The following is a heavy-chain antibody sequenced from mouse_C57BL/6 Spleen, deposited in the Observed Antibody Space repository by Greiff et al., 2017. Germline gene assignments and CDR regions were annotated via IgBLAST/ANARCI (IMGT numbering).Heavy chain of an antibody. CDR2: IYPGDGDT. CDR1: GYAFSSYW. J-gene: IGHJ2*01. D-gene: IGHD1-1*01. V-gene: IGHV1-80*01. CDR3: GRDYSYFDY. Sequence: QVHVKQSGAELVKPGASVKISCKASGYAFSSYWMNWVQQRPGKGLEWIRQIYPGDGDTNYNGKFKGKATLTADKSSSTAYMQLSSLTSEDSAVYFCGRDYSYFDYWGQGTTLTVSS.